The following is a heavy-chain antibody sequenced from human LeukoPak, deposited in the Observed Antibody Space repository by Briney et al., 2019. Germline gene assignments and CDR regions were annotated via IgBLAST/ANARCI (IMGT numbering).Heavy chain of an antibody. V-gene: IGHV3-30*18. CDR1: GFTFSSYG. Sequence: GGSLRLSCAASGFTFSSYGMHWVRQAPGKGLEWVAVISYDGSNKYYADSVKGRFTISRDNSKNTLYLQMNSLRAEDTAVYYCAKVGIVATIPPDYFDYWGQGTLVTVSS. CDR3: AKVGIVATIPPDYFDY. D-gene: IGHD5-12*01. J-gene: IGHJ4*02. CDR2: ISYDGSNK.